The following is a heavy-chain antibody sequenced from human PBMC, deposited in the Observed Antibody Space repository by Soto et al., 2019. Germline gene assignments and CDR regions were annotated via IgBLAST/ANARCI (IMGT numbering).Heavy chain of an antibody. V-gene: IGHV3-30*18. J-gene: IGHJ4*02. D-gene: IGHD6-13*01. Sequence: GESLKISCAASGFTFSSYGMHWVRQAPGKGLEWVAVISYDGSNKYYADSVKGRFTISRDNSKNTLYLQMNSLRAEDTAVYYCAKADSSSFCDYWGQGTLVTVSS. CDR1: GFTFSSYG. CDR2: ISYDGSNK. CDR3: AKADSSSFCDY.